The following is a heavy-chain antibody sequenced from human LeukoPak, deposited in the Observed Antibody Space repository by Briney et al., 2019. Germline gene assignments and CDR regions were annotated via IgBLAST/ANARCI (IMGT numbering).Heavy chain of an antibody. CDR1: GFTFSSYA. CDR2: INHSGST. V-gene: IGHV4-34*01. CDR3: ARGRLHCDY. Sequence: PGGSLRLSCAASGFTFSSYAMSWIRQPPGKGLEWIGEINHSGSTNYNPSLKSRVTISVDTSKNQFSLKLSSVTAADTAVYYCARGRLHCDYWGQGTLVTVSS. J-gene: IGHJ4*02. D-gene: IGHD2-21*01.